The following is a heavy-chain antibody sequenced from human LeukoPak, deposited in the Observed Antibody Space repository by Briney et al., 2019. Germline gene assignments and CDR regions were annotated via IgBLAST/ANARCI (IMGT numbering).Heavy chain of an antibody. CDR3: ARDVGASAPDAFDI. CDR2: INSDGSST. J-gene: IGHJ3*02. Sequence: GGSLRLSCAASGFTFSSYWMHWVRQAPGKGLVWVSRINSDGSSTSYADSVKGRFTISRDNAKNSLYLQMNSLRAGDTDVYYCARDVGASAPDAFDIWGQGTMVTVSS. V-gene: IGHV3-74*01. D-gene: IGHD1-26*01. CDR1: GFTFSSYW.